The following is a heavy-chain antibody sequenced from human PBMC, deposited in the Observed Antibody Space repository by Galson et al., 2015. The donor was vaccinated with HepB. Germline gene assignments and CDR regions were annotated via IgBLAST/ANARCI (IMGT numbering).Heavy chain of an antibody. CDR3: ARESYDILTGYYPPHAFDI. D-gene: IGHD3-9*01. J-gene: IGHJ3*02. V-gene: IGHV1-18*01. CDR2: ISAYNGNT. CDR1: GYTFTSYG. Sequence: SVKVSCKASGYTFTSYGISWVRQAPGQGLEWMGWISAYNGNTNYAQKLQGRVTMTTDTSTSTAYMELRSLRSDDTAVYYCARESYDILTGYYPPHAFDIWGQGTMVTVSS.